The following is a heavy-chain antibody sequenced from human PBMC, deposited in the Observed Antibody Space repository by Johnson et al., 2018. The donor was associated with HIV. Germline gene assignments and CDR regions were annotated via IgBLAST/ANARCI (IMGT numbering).Heavy chain of an antibody. CDR1: GFTFSSYG. J-gene: IGHJ3*02. CDR2: IRYDESNK. V-gene: IGHV3-30*02. D-gene: IGHD2-15*01. Sequence: QVQLVESGGGVVQPGGSLRLSCAASGFTFSSYGMHWVRQAPDKGLEWVAFIRYDESNKYYADCVKGRFTNARDNSKNTLYLQMNSLRAEDTAVYYCAKEQLLRAFDIWGQGTMVTVSS. CDR3: AKEQLLRAFDI.